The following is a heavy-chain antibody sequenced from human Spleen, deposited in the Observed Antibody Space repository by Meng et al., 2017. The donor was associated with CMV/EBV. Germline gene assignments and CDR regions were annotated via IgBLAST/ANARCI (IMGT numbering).Heavy chain of an antibody. V-gene: IGHV3-48*04. J-gene: IGHJ2*01. CDR2: ISSGASTK. Sequence: GESLKISCAASGLTLYNYNMAWVRQAPGKGLEWVSYISSGASTKYYADSVKGRFTISRDNAKNSLYLQMNSLRAEDTAVYYCARVSWYFDLWGRGSLVTVSS. CDR3: ARVSWYFDL. CDR1: GLTLYNYN.